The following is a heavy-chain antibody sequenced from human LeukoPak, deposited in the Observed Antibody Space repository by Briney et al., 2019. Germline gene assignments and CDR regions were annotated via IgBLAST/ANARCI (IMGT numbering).Heavy chain of an antibody. CDR2: ISSSSSYT. CDR1: GFTFSDYY. CDR3: ARFHSSGYPYFDY. J-gene: IGHJ4*02. D-gene: IGHD3-22*01. V-gene: IGHV3-11*06. Sequence: GGSLRLSCAASGFTFSDYYMSWIRRAPGKGLEWVSYISSSSSYTNYADSVKGRFTISRDNAKNSLYLQMNSLRAEDTAVYYCARFHSSGYPYFDYWGQGTLVTVSS.